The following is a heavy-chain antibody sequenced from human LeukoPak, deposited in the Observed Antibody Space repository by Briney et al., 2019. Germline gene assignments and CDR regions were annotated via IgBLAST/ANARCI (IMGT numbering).Heavy chain of an antibody. Sequence: GGSLRLSCTASGFTFSTYAMSWVRQAPGKGLEWVSGMSGGGDNTYYADSAKGRFTISRDNSKNTLYLQMNSLRAEDTAVYYCARDLGSGYPAYFDYWGQGTLVTVSS. CDR3: ARDLGSGYPAYFDY. J-gene: IGHJ4*02. D-gene: IGHD3-3*01. V-gene: IGHV3-23*01. CDR1: GFTFSTYA. CDR2: MSGGGDNT.